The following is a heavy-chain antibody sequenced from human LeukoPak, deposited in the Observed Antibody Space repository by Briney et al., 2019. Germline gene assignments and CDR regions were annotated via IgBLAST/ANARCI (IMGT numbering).Heavy chain of an antibody. CDR2: ISWNSGSI. CDR3: AKDSRAYYDSSGYRDY. V-gene: IGHV3-9*01. J-gene: IGHJ4*02. CDR1: GFTFDDYA. D-gene: IGHD3-22*01. Sequence: GGSLRLSCAASGFTFDDYAMHWVRQAPGKGLEWVSGISWNSGSIGYADSVKGRFTISRDNAKNSLYLQMNRLRAEDTALYYCAKDSRAYYDSSGYRDYWGQGTLVTVSS.